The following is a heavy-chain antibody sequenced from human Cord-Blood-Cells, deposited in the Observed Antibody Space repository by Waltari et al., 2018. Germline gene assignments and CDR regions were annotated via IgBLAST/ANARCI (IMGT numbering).Heavy chain of an antibody. CDR2: IIPIFSTA. CDR1: GATFSSYA. Sequence: QVQLVQSGAEVEKPGSWVKVSCKGSGATFSSYAICWVRQAPGPGLEWMGGIIPIFSTANYAQKFQGRVTITADESTSTAYMELSSLRSEDTAVYYCAREYCSSTSCYLNYYYGMDVWGQGTTVTVSS. V-gene: IGHV1-69*01. J-gene: IGHJ6*02. CDR3: AREYCSSTSCYLNYYYGMDV. D-gene: IGHD2-2*01.